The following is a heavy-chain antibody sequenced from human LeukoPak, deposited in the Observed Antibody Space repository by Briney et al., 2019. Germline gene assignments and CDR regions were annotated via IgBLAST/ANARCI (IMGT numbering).Heavy chain of an antibody. J-gene: IGHJ6*03. Sequence: PSETLSLTCAVYGGSFSGYYWSWIRQPPGKGLEWIGEINHSGSTNYNPSLKSRVTISVDTSKNQFSLKLSSVTAAGTAVYYCARGFGCSGGSCYSEYYYMDVWGKGTTVTVSS. CDR3: ARGFGCSGGSCYSEYYYMDV. CDR2: INHSGST. V-gene: IGHV4-34*01. CDR1: GGSFSGYY. D-gene: IGHD2-15*01.